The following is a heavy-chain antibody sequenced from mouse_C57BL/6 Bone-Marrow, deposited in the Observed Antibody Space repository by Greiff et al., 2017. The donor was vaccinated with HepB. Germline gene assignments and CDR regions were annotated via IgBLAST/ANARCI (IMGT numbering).Heavy chain of an antibody. J-gene: IGHJ4*01. CDR1: GFTFSSYA. CDR2: ISDGGSYH. CDR3: AREVTTDAMDY. Sequence: EVKLVESGGGLVKPGGSLKLSCAASGFTFSSYAMSWVRQTPEKRLEWVATISDGGSYHYYPDNVKGRFTISRDNAKNNLYLQMSHLKSEDTAMYYCAREVTTDAMDYWGQGTSVTVSS. V-gene: IGHV5-4*01. D-gene: IGHD1-1*01.